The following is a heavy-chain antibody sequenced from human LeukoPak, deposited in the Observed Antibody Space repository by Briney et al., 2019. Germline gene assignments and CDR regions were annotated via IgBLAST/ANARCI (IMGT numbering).Heavy chain of an antibody. D-gene: IGHD3-10*01. J-gene: IGHJ4*02. CDR2: IEADGTST. Sequence: GGSLRLSCAASGFTFSTFWMHWVRQPPGKGPVWVSRIEADGTSTSYADSVKGRFTISRDNAKDTLYLKMNSLRAEDTAVYYCARGFGSGSLLPLDYWGQGTLVTVSS. CDR3: ARGFGSGSLLPLDY. V-gene: IGHV3-74*01. CDR1: GFTFSTFW.